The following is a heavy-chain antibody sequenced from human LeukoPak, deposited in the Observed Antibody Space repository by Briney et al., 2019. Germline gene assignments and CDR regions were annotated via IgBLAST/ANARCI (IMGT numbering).Heavy chain of an antibody. Sequence: GGSLRLSCAASGFTFSSYWMHWVRQAPGKGLVWVSRINSDGSSTSYADSVKGRFTISRDNAKNTLYLQMNSLRAEDTAVYYCARDPTNPYCSGGSCNSNWFDPWGQGTLVTVSS. V-gene: IGHV3-74*01. J-gene: IGHJ5*02. CDR1: GFTFSSYW. CDR2: INSDGSST. D-gene: IGHD2-15*01. CDR3: ARDPTNPYCSGGSCNSNWFDP.